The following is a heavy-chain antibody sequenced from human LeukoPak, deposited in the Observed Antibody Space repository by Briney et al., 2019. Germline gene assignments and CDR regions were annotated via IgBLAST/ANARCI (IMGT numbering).Heavy chain of an antibody. CDR1: GGSISSSSYY. Sequence: SETLSLTCTVSGGSISSSSYYWGWIRQPPGTGLEWTGSIYYSGSTYYNPSLKSRVTISVDTSKNQFSLKLSSVTAADTAVYYCARRKESYFDYWGQGTLVTVSS. CDR3: ARRKESYFDY. CDR2: IYYSGST. J-gene: IGHJ4*02. V-gene: IGHV4-39*01.